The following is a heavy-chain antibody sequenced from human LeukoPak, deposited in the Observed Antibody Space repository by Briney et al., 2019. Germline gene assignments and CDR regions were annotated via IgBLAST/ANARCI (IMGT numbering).Heavy chain of an antibody. D-gene: IGHD2-21*02. CDR1: GGSISSGDYY. J-gene: IGHJ4*02. CDR2: IYYSGST. V-gene: IGHV4-30-4*01. Sequence: PSQTLSLTCTVSGGSISSGDYYWSWIRQPPGKGLEWIGYIYYSGSTYYNPSLKSRVTISVDTSKNQFSLKLSSVTAADTAVYYCARDDGRGVVTPYWGQGTLVTVSS. CDR3: ARDDGRGVVTPY.